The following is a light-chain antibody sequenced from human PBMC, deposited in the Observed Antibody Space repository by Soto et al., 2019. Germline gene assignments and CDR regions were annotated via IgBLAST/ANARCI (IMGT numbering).Light chain of an antibody. V-gene: IGKV3-20*01. CDR1: QSVSSSY. Sequence: DIVLTQSPGTLSLSPGERATLSCRASQSVSSSYLVWYHQKPGQSPRLLIYGASSRATGIPDRFSGSGSGQGFTLTISRLEPEDFAVYYFQQDLSSPSCTFGPGTKVYIK. CDR2: GAS. CDR3: QQDLSSPSCT. J-gene: IGKJ3*01.